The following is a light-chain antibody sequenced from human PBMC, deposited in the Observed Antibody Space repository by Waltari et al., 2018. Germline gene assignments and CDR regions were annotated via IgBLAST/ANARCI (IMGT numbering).Light chain of an antibody. CDR2: QVT. Sequence: QSALTQPPSASGSPGQSVTISCTGTNSDVGGYNSVTWYQQHPGKAPKLIIYQVTKRPSGFPDRCYGSKAGNTASLTVSGLQAEDEAAYYCSSYAGSNNLVFGGGTKLTVL. CDR3: SSYAGSNNLV. CDR1: NSDVGGYNS. J-gene: IGLJ2*01. V-gene: IGLV2-8*01.